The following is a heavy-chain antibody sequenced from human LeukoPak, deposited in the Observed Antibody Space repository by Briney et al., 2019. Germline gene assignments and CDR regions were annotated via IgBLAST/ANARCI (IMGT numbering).Heavy chain of an antibody. CDR3: ARDLMVGRIEDYYGSGSYPK. V-gene: IGHV3-21*01. D-gene: IGHD3-10*01. Sequence: GGSLRLSCAASGFTFSSYSMNWVRQAPGKGLEWVSSISSSSYIYYADSVKGRFTISRDNAKNSLYLQMNSLRAEDTAVYYCARDLMVGRIEDYYGSGSYPKWGQGTLVTVSS. J-gene: IGHJ4*02. CDR2: ISSSSYI. CDR1: GFTFSSYS.